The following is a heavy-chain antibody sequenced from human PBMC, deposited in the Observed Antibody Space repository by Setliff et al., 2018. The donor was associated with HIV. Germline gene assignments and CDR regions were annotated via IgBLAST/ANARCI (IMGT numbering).Heavy chain of an antibody. Sequence: PSETLSLTCTVSGGSISSYHWSWIRQPPGKGLEWIGYIYYSGSTNYNPSLKSRVTISVDTSKNQFSLKLSSVTAADTAVYYCARDRPGGSGYYYYYYGMDVWGQGTTVTVSS. CDR2: IYYSGST. CDR1: GGSISSYH. CDR3: ARDRPGGSGYYYYYYGMDV. J-gene: IGHJ6*02. D-gene: IGHD3-22*01. V-gene: IGHV4-59*01.